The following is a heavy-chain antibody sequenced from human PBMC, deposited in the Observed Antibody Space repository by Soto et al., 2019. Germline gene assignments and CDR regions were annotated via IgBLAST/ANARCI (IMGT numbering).Heavy chain of an antibody. D-gene: IGHD5-12*01. V-gene: IGHV3-33*01. CDR2: IGGTGSRE. CDR1: GLTFSGLGMKFSSYG. Sequence: QVQLLESGGGVVQPGGSLRLSCVESGLTFSGLGMKFSSYGMAWVRHAPGKGLEWVALIGGTGSREEYADSVKGRFTISRDNSKNTVYLQMSSLSVEDTGVYYCARSLIPYSDYEPSRDWGPGTLVTVSS. J-gene: IGHJ4*02. CDR3: ARSLIPYSDYEPSRD.